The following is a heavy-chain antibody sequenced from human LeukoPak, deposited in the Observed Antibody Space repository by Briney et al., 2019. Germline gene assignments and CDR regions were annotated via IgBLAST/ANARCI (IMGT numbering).Heavy chain of an antibody. V-gene: IGHV1-18*01. CDR1: GYTFTIYC. D-gene: IGHD1-26*01. J-gene: IGHJ5*02. CDR2: ISAYNSNT. Sequence: ASVKVSCKASGYTFTIYCISWVRQAPGQGREWMGWISAYNSNTNYAQKLKGRVIMTTDTSTSKASMELRSLRSDDTAVHYCARDTASIVGATQYNWFDPWGQGTLVTVSS. CDR3: ARDTASIVGATQYNWFDP.